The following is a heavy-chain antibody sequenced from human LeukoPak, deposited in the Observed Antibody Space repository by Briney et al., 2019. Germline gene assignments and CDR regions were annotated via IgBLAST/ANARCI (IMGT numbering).Heavy chain of an antibody. D-gene: IGHD3-10*01. V-gene: IGHV1-2*02. J-gene: IGHJ4*02. CDR1: GYTFTGYY. CDR3: AAPSGSYYGSGSFSY. CDR2: INPNSGGT. Sequence: GASVKVSCKASGYTFTGYYMHWVRQAPGQGLEWMGWINPNSGGTNYAQKFQGRVTMTRDTSISTAYMELSRLRSDDTAVYYCAAPSGSYYGSGSFSYWGQGTLVTVSS.